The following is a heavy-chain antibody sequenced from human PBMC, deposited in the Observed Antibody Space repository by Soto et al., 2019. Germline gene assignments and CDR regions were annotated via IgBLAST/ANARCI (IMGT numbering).Heavy chain of an antibody. D-gene: IGHD3-16*01. CDR3: ARRHLAVAVSPWFDP. CDR2: IDSSGEK. J-gene: IGHJ5*02. V-gene: IGHV2-26*01. CDR1: GLSITDSEMG. Sequence: QVTLKESGPVLVKPTETLTLRCTVSGLSITDSEMGVSWIRQPPGKALEWLAHIDSSGEKSYRTFLKSRLTISKDTSKSQIVLIMTNMDPADTAPYYCARRHLAVAVSPWFDPWGQGILATVSS.